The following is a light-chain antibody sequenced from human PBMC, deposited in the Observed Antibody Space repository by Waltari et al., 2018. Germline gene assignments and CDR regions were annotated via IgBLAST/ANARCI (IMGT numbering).Light chain of an antibody. J-gene: IGKJ2*01. CDR1: QGISSS. V-gene: IGKV1D-13*01. Sequence: AIQFTQSPSSLSASVGDRVTITCRASQGISSSLAWYQQKPGKAPKLLIYDASSVESGVPSRFSGSGAVTDFTLTISSLQPEDFATYYCQQFNNYPYTFGQGTKLEI. CDR2: DAS. CDR3: QQFNNYPYT.